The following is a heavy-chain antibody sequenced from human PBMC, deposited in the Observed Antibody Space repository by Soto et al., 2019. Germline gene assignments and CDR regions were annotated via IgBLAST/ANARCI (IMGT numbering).Heavy chain of an antibody. CDR1: GHSLNKYD. CDR3: SHTAGP. CDR2: VNHNSGET. D-gene: IGHD2-21*02. Sequence: GASVKVSCKASGHSLNKYDINWVRQAPGQGLEWMGWVNHNSGETGFAQKFQGRITMTRNNSINTVYMELRSLRSDDTAVYFCSHTAGPWGQGNLVTVYS. J-gene: IGHJ5*02. V-gene: IGHV1-8*01.